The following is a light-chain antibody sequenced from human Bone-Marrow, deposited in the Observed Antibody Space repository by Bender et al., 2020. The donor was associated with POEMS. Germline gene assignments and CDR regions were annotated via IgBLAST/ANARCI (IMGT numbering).Light chain of an antibody. Sequence: QSVLTQPPSASGTPRQTVTISCSGSSSNIGNHGVNWYQQLPGEPPKLLIYYVDLLTPGVSDRFSVSKSGNPASLAISELQSEDEALYYCSAWDGSLSGWVFGGGTKLTVL. CDR3: SAWDGSLSGWV. CDR1: SSNIGNHG. V-gene: IGLV1-36*01. J-gene: IGLJ3*02. CDR2: YVD.